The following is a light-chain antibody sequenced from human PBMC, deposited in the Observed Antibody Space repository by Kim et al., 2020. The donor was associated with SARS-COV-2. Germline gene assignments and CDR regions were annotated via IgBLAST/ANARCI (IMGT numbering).Light chain of an antibody. Sequence: QSALTQPRSVSGSPGQSVTISCTGTSSDVGGYNYVSWYQQHPGKAPKLMIYDVSKRPSGVPDRFSGSKSGNTASLTISGLQAGDEADYYCCSYAGSYTWVFGGGTQLTVL. CDR2: DVS. J-gene: IGLJ3*02. CDR3: CSYAGSYTWV. CDR1: SSDVGGYNY. V-gene: IGLV2-11*01.